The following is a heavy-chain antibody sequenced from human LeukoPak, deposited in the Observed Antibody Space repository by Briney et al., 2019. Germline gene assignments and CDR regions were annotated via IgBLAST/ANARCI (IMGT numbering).Heavy chain of an antibody. Sequence: PGGSLRLSCAASGFTFSSYGMHWVRQAPGKGLEWVAFIRYDGSNKYYADSVKGRFTISRDNSKNTLYLQLNSLRAEDTAVYYCAPPFCSSTSCNGRGYYFDQWGQGTLVTVSS. J-gene: IGHJ4*02. CDR2: IRYDGSNK. CDR1: GFTFSSYG. CDR3: APPFCSSTSCNGRGYYFDQ. V-gene: IGHV3-30*02. D-gene: IGHD2-2*01.